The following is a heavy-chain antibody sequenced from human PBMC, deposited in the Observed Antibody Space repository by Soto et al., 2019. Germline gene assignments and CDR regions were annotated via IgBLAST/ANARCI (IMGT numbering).Heavy chain of an antibody. CDR3: AIDQWFGESSNWFDP. V-gene: IGHV1-18*04. CDR1: GYTFTSYG. J-gene: IGHJ5*02. Sequence: QVQLVQSGAEVKKPGASVKVSCKASGYTFTSYGISWVRQAPGQGLEWMGWNSAYNGNTNYAQKLQGRVTMTTDTARSTAYRELRSLRSDDTAVYYCAIDQWFGESSNWFDPWGQGALVTVFS. CDR2: NSAYNGNT. D-gene: IGHD3-10*01.